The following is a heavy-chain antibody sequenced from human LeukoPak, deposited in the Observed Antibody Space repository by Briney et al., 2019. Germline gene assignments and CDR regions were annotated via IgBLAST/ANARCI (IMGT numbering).Heavy chain of an antibody. CDR3: ASTPSGVVVTARDY. Sequence: PGGSLRLSCVASGFPFSSYAMSWVRQAPGKGLECVSVISGDGGTTHYADFVKGRFTISRDNSKNTLYLQMNSLRAEDTAVYYCASTPSGVVVTARDYWGQGTLVTVSS. D-gene: IGHD2-21*02. CDR1: GFPFSSYA. V-gene: IGHV3-23*01. J-gene: IGHJ4*02. CDR2: ISGDGGTT.